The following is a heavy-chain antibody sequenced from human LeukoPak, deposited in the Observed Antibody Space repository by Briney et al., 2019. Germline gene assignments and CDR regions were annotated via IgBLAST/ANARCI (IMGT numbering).Heavy chain of an antibody. D-gene: IGHD1-20*01. CDR2: INPNSGGT. V-gene: IGHV1-2*02. CDR3: ARAYNWNDYFDY. J-gene: IGHJ4*02. Sequence: ASVKVSCKASGYTFTGYYMHWVRQAPGQGLEWMGWINPNSGGTNYAQKFQGRVTMTRDTSTSTVYMELSSLRSEDTAVYYCARAYNWNDYFDYWGQGTLVTVSS. CDR1: GYTFTGYY.